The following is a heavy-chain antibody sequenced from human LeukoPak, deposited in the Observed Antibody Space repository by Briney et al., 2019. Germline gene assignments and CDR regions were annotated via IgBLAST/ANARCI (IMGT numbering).Heavy chain of an antibody. CDR1: GFAFTTYA. Sequence: GGSLRLSCAASGFAFTTYAMHWVRQAPGRGLEWVAVISYDGTIKYYADSVKGRFTISRDNSKNTLYLQMNSLRAEDTAVYYCANLHDYWGQGTLVTASS. CDR3: ANLHDY. CDR2: ISYDGTIK. V-gene: IGHV3-30*18. J-gene: IGHJ4*02.